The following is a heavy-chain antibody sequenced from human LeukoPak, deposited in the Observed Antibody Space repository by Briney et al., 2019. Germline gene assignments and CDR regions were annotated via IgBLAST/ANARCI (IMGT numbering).Heavy chain of an antibody. V-gene: IGHV3-23*01. D-gene: IGHD6-6*01. J-gene: IGHJ3*02. Sequence: GGSLRLSCAASGFTFSSYAMSWVRQAPGKGLEWVSAISGSGGSTYYADSVKGRFTISRDNSKNTLYLQMNSLRAEDTAVYYREWSRAARQDDAFDIWGQGTMVTVSS. CDR1: GFTFSSYA. CDR2: ISGSGGST. CDR3: EWSRAARQDDAFDI.